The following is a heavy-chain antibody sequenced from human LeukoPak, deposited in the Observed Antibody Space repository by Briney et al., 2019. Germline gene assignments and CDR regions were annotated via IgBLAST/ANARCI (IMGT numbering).Heavy chain of an antibody. CDR2: IKSKTEGGTT. CDR3: TTDIVATGFDY. CDR1: GFTFSNAW. V-gene: IGHV3-15*01. J-gene: IGHJ4*02. D-gene: IGHD5-12*01. Sequence: GGSLRLSCAASGFTFSNAWMSWVRQAPGKGLEWVGRIKSKTEGGTTDYAAPVKGRFTISRDDSKNTLYLQMNSLKTEDTAVYYCTTDIVATGFDYWGQGTLVTVSS.